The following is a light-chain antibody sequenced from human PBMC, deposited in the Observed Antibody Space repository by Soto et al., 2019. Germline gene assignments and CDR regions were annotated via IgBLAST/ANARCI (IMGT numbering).Light chain of an antibody. Sequence: DIVMTQSPDSLAVSLGERATINCKSSQSVLYSSNNKNYLAWYQQKPVQPPKLLIYCASTRESGVPDRFSGSGSGTDLTLTISSLQAEDVAVYYCQQYYSTPNTFGQGTKVEIK. J-gene: IGKJ2*01. V-gene: IGKV4-1*01. CDR1: QSVLYSSNNKNY. CDR2: CAS. CDR3: QQYYSTPNT.